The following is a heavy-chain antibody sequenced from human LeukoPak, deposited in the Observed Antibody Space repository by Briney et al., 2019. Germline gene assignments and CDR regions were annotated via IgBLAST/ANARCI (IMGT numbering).Heavy chain of an antibody. Sequence: GGSLRLSCAASGFTFSSYWMSWVRQAPGKGLEWVANIKQDGSEKYYVDSVKGRFTISRDNAKNSLYLQMNSLRAEDTAVYYCARDSLVVAATYYFDYWGQGTLVTVPS. J-gene: IGHJ4*02. CDR3: ARDSLVVAATYYFDY. CDR1: GFTFSSYW. D-gene: IGHD2-15*01. CDR2: IKQDGSEK. V-gene: IGHV3-7*01.